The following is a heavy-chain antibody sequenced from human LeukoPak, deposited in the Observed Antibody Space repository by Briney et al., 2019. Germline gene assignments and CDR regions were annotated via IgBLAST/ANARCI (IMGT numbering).Heavy chain of an antibody. CDR1: GGSISSYY. CDR3: ARLPTVTKYYFDY. V-gene: IGHV4-59*08. Sequence: SETLSLTCTVSGGSISSYYWSWIRQPPGKGLEWIGYIYYSGSTNYNPSLKSRVTISVDTSKNQFSLKLSSVTAADTAVYYCARLPTVTKYYFDYWGQGTLVTVSS. J-gene: IGHJ4*02. D-gene: IGHD4-11*01. CDR2: IYYSGST.